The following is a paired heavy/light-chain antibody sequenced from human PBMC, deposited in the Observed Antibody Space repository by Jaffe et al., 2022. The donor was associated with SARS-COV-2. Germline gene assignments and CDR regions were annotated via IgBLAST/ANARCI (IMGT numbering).Heavy chain of an antibody. CDR2: INQDGSHK. CDR3: ATSASSRPVY. D-gene: IGHD6-19*01. CDR1: GFTFSSYW. Sequence: EVQLVESGGGLVQPGGSLRLSCAASGFTFSSYWMIWVRQAPGKGLEWVANINQDGSHKNHVDSVKGRFTISRDNAKNSLYLQMINLRAEDAAVYYCATSASSRPVYWGQGTLVTVSS. V-gene: IGHV3-7*03. J-gene: IGHJ4*02.
Light chain of an antibody. V-gene: IGKV2-30*01. Sequence: DVVLTQSPLSLAVTLGQPASISCRSSQSLVFSDGNTYFNWFQQRPGQSPRRLFYEVSNRDSGVPDRFSGSASGTNFTLKISRVEAEDVGVYYCMQDTHWPGTFGQGTKLEIK. CDR3: MQDTHWPGT. CDR1: QSLVFSDGNTY. CDR2: EVS. J-gene: IGKJ2*02.